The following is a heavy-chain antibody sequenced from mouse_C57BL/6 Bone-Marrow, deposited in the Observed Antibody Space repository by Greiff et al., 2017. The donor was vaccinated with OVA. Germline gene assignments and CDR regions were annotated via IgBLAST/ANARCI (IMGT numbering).Heavy chain of an antibody. CDR1: GYTFTSYW. J-gene: IGHJ4*01. CDR3: ASWEYYGSSGFYAMDY. D-gene: IGHD1-1*01. CDR2: IYPGSGST. V-gene: IGHV1-55*01. Sequence: VQLQQPGAELVKPGASVKMSCKASGYTFTSYWITWVKQRPGQGLEWIGDIYPGSGSTNYNEKFKSKATLTVDTSSSTAYMQLSSLTSEDSAVYYCASWEYYGSSGFYAMDYWGQGTSVTVSS.